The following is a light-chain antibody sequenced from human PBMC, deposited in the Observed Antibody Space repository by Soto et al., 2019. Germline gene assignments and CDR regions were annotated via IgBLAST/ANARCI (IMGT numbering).Light chain of an antibody. V-gene: IGKV1-5*01. CDR1: QSHSSW. CDR2: DAS. J-gene: IGKJ1*01. Sequence: ASVRNRVTLTSLAIQSHSSWFAWYQQQQGTATKLLIYDASSLASGVPSRFSGSGSGTEFTLTISSLQPDDFATYYCQQYKTYTPERTFGQGTKVDIK. CDR3: QQYKTYTPERT.